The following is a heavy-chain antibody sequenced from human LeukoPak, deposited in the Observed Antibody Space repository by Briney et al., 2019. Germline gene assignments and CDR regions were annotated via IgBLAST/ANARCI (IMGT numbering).Heavy chain of an antibody. CDR1: GFNFRIYW. V-gene: IGHV3-74*01. D-gene: IGHD6-13*01. J-gene: IGHJ4*02. CDR2: VNSDGAST. Sequence: GGSLRLSCEASGFNFRIYWMHWVRKAPGKGLVWVSRVNSDGASTNYADSVKGRFTISRDNAKNRLYLQMNSLRADDTAVYYCVRDQCWYYFDYWGQGALVTVSS. CDR3: VRDQCWYYFDY.